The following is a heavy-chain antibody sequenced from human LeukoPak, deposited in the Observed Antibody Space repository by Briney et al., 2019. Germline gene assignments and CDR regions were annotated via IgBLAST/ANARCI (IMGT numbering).Heavy chain of an antibody. Sequence: PGGSLRLSCAASGFTFSTYTMHWVRQAPGKGLEWVAFISYDGSNKFYADSVKGRFTISRDNSKNTLYLQMNSLRAEDTAVYYCAKDFVGYYYDSSGYGSYWGQGTLVTVSS. CDR3: AKDFVGYYYDSSGYGSY. CDR2: ISYDGSNK. D-gene: IGHD3-22*01. CDR1: GFTFSTYT. V-gene: IGHV3-30*04. J-gene: IGHJ4*02.